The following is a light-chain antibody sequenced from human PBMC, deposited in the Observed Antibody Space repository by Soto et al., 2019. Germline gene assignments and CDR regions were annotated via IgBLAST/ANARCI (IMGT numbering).Light chain of an antibody. CDR3: QQYGSSPLT. CDR1: QSVTSY. J-gene: IGKJ4*01. V-gene: IGKV3-20*01. CDR2: GAS. Sequence: EIVLTQSPGTLSLSPGKKATLSCRASQSVTSYLAWYQQKPGQAPRLLIFGASGRATGIPDRFSGSGSGTDFTLTISRLEPEDFAVYYCQQYGSSPLTFGGGTKVDIK.